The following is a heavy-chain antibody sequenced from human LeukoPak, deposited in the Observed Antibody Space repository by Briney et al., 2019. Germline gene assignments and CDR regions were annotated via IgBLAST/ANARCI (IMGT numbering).Heavy chain of an antibody. D-gene: IGHD2-2*01. CDR1: GGYISRYY. CDR2: IFNSGST. V-gene: IGHV4-59*01. CDR3: ALGDTSSTSCYVFDY. Sequence: SETLSLTCTVSGGYISRYYWRWIRQPPGKGLEWIGYIFNSGSTNYNPSLKSRVTISVDTSKNQFSLKLSSVTAADTAVYFCALGDTSSTSCYVFDYWGQGTLVTVSS. J-gene: IGHJ4*02.